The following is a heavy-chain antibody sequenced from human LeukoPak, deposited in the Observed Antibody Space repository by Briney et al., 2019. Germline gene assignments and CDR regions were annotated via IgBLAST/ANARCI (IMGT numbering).Heavy chain of an antibody. CDR1: VFTFSSYG. D-gene: IGHD1-26*01. J-gene: IGHJ6*03. Sequence: GGSLRLSCAASVFTFSSYGMHWVRQAPGKGLEWVAFIRYDGSNKYYADSVKGRFTISRDNARNSLYLQMNSLRVEDTAVYYCARDPYSGTYGNTYYYYMDVWGKGTTVTISS. CDR3: ARDPYSGTYGNTYYYYMDV. CDR2: IRYDGSNK. V-gene: IGHV3-30*02.